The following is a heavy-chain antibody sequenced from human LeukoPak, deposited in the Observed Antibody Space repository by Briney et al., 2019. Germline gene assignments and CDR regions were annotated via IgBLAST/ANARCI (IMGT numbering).Heavy chain of an antibody. D-gene: IGHD3-3*01. Sequence: PSETLSLTCTVSGGSISSYYWSWIRQPPGKGLEWIGYIYYSGSTNYNPSLKSRVTISVDTSKNQFSLKLSSVTAADTAVYYCARGLYYDFWSGYYYYGMDVWGQGTTVTVSS. J-gene: IGHJ6*02. CDR2: IYYSGST. CDR1: GGSISSYY. V-gene: IGHV4-59*01. CDR3: ARGLYYDFWSGYYYYGMDV.